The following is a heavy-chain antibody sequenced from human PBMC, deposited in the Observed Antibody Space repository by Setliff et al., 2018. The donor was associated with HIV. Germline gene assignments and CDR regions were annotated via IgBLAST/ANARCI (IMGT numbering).Heavy chain of an antibody. Sequence: PGGSLRLSCAASGFTFSSYWMHWVRQAPEKGLEWVSAISGSGGSTYYADSVKGRVTISRDNSKNTLYLQMNSLRAEDTAVYYCVNRAWLESWGQGTLVTVSS. CDR1: GFTFSSYW. J-gene: IGHJ4*02. CDR3: VNRAWLES. V-gene: IGHV3-23*01. CDR2: ISGSGGST.